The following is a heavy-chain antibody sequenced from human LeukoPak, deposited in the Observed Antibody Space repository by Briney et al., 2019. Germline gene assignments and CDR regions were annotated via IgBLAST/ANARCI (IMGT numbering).Heavy chain of an antibody. D-gene: IGHD6-19*01. Sequence: SETLSLTCTVSGVSISSYYWSWIRQPPGKGLEWIGYIYYSGSTNYNPSLKSRVTISVDTSKNQFFLKLSSVTAADTAVYYCARYMFGSGPFDYWGQGTLVTVSS. J-gene: IGHJ4*02. CDR1: GVSISSYY. CDR3: ARYMFGSGPFDY. V-gene: IGHV4-59*01. CDR2: IYYSGST.